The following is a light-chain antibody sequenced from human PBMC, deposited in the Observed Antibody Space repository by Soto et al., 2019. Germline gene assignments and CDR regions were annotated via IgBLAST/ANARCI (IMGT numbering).Light chain of an antibody. CDR3: QQYDTYSRT. J-gene: IGKJ1*01. Sequence: DIQMTQSPSALSASVGDRVTITCRASQSVSNWLAWYRQKPGEAPKLLIYEGSTLERGDPSRFSGSGSGTEFTLTISSLQPDDFATFYCQQYDTYSRTFGQGIKVEVK. CDR1: QSVSNW. V-gene: IGKV1-5*03. CDR2: EGS.